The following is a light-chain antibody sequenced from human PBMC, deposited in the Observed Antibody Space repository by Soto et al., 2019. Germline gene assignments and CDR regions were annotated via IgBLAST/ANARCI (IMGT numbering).Light chain of an antibody. J-gene: IGKJ4*01. Sequence: DIQMTQSPCSGSASAVGRGTITCLASQGISTCLGWYQQNPGKAPKLLIYAASSLQSGVPSRFSGSGSGTDFTLTISTLQPEDFATYYCQQTDSFPLTFGGGTKVDIK. CDR3: QQTDSFPLT. V-gene: IGKV1D-12*01. CDR2: AAS. CDR1: QGISTC.